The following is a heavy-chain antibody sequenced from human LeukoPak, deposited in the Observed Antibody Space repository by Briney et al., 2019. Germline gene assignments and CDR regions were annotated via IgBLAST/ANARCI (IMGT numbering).Heavy chain of an antibody. Sequence: GASVKVSCKASGYTFTSYGISWVRQAPGQGLEWMGWISAYNGNTNYAQKLQGRVTMTTDTSTSTAYMELRSLRSDDTAVYYCARGYSSGWSDVGDFDYRGQGTLVTVSS. J-gene: IGHJ4*02. CDR2: ISAYNGNT. D-gene: IGHD6-19*01. V-gene: IGHV1-18*01. CDR3: ARGYSSGWSDVGDFDY. CDR1: GYTFTSYG.